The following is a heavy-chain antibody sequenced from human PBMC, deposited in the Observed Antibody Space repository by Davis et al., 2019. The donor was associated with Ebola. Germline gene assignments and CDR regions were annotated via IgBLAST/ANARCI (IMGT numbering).Heavy chain of an antibody. CDR3: ARSITIFGATVGLHY. D-gene: IGHD3-3*01. V-gene: IGHV3-21*01. J-gene: IGHJ4*02. CDR1: GFTFSSYS. CDR2: ISSSSSYI. Sequence: GGSLRLSCAASGFTFSSYSMNWVRQAPGKGLEWVSSISSSSSYIYYADSVKGRFTISRDNAKNSLYLQMNSLRAEDTAVYYCARSITIFGATVGLHYWGQGTLVTVSS.